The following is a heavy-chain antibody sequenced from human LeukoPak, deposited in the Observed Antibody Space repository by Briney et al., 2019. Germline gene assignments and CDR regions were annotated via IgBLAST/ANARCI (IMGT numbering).Heavy chain of an antibody. CDR2: IKQDGSEK. CDR1: GFTFSSYW. J-gene: IGHJ4*02. CDR3: ARSPLYGSGSYYSYYFDY. Sequence: GGSLRLSCAASGFTFSSYWMSWVRQAPGEGLEWVANIKQDGSEKYYVDSVKGRFTISRDNAKNSLYLQMNSLRAEDTAVYYCARSPLYGSGSYYSYYFDYWGQGTLVTVSS. D-gene: IGHD3-10*01. V-gene: IGHV3-7*01.